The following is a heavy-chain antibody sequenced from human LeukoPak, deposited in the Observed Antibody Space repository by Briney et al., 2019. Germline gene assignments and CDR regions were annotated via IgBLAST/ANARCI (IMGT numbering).Heavy chain of an antibody. Sequence: ASVKVSCKASGGTFSSYAISWLRQAPGQGLEWMGGIIPIFGTANYAQKFQGRVTITTDESTSTAYMELSSLRSEDTAVYYCATYTYYYDSSGYQYNWFDPWGQGTLVTVSS. V-gene: IGHV1-69*05. CDR2: IIPIFGTA. J-gene: IGHJ5*02. D-gene: IGHD3-22*01. CDR1: GGTFSSYA. CDR3: ATYTYYYDSSGYQYNWFDP.